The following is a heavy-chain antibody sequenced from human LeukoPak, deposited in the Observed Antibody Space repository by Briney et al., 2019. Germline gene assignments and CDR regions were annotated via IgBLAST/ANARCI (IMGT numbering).Heavy chain of an antibody. V-gene: IGHV1-69*05. CDR3: ASGDTYCSSTSCYNGWFDP. Sequence: SVKVSYKASGGTFSSYAISWVRQAPGQGLEWMGGIIPIFGTANYAQKFQGRVTITTDESTSTAYMELSSLRSEDTAVYYCASGDTYCSSTSCYNGWFDPWGQGTLVTVSS. CDR1: GGTFSSYA. D-gene: IGHD2-2*02. J-gene: IGHJ5*02. CDR2: IIPIFGTA.